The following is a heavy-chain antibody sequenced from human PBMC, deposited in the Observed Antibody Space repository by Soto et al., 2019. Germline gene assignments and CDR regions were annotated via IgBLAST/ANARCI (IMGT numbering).Heavy chain of an antibody. CDR1: GDSFNDYY. CDR2: INPNGGVT. D-gene: IGHD5-12*01. Sequence: QVQLVQSGAEVRKPGASVTVSCRSSGDSFNDYYIHWVRQAPGQGFEWMGWINPNGGVTKYAQKCHGWVSMARDTSIRTAYMQLSRLRSNVTAVYYCARESGGATATLDYYYFYMDVWGTGTTVTVSS. V-gene: IGHV1-2*04. CDR3: ARESGGATATLDYYYFYMDV. J-gene: IGHJ6*03.